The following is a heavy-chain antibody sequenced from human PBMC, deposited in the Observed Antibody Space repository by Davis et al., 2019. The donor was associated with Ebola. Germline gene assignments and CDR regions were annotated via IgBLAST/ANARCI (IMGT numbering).Heavy chain of an antibody. CDR3: AKGTSSGWYYFDY. CDR2: IKPDGSEK. J-gene: IGHJ4*02. CDR1: GFTFGSYW. Sequence: GESLKISCAASGFTFGSYWMSWVRQAPGKGLEWLANIKPDGSEKYYVDSVKGRFTISRDNAKNTLYLQMNSLRAEDTAVYYCAKGTSSGWYYFDYWGQGTLVTVSS. V-gene: IGHV3-7*03. D-gene: IGHD6-19*01.